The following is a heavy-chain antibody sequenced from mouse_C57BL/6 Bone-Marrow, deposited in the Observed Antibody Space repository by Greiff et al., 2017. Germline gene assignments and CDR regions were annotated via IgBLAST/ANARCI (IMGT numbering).Heavy chain of an antibody. CDR3: ARRTYSNYVEAMDY. CDR1: GYTFTDYY. Sequence: VQLQQAGPVLVKPGASVKMSCKASGYTFTDYYMNWVKQSHGKSLEWIGVINPYNGGTSYNQKIKGKATLNVDKSSSTAYMELNSITSEYSAVYYCARRTYSNYVEAMDYWGQGTSVTVSS. V-gene: IGHV1-19*01. CDR2: INPYNGGT. D-gene: IGHD2-5*01. J-gene: IGHJ4*01.